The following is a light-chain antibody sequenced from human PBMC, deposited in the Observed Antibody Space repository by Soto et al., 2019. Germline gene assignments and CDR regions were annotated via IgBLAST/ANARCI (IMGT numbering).Light chain of an antibody. CDR3: QSYDSSLSGSV. J-gene: IGLJ2*01. Sequence: QSVLTQPPSVSGAPGQRVTISCTGSSSNIRAGYDVHWYQQLPGTAPKLLIYGNSNRPSVVPDRFSGSKSGTSASLAITGFQAEDEADYYCQSYDSSLSGSVFGGGTQLTVL. CDR2: GNS. V-gene: IGLV1-40*01. CDR1: SSNIRAGYD.